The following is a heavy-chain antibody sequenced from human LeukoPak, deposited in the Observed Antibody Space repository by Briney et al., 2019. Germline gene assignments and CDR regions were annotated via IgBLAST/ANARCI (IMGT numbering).Heavy chain of an antibody. J-gene: IGHJ6*03. CDR1: GFTVHYYT. D-gene: IGHD3-22*01. Sequence: SLRLACVGAGFTVHYYTMNWVRQPPGKGMQWVSSISGSSSYINYADSVKGRFTNTRDNAKKSMFLQMNSLRAEDTAVYYCAREGMTEVIAMVVWVKGTTVTVSS. V-gene: IGHV3-21*01. CDR3: AREGMTEVIAMVV. CDR2: ISGSSSYI.